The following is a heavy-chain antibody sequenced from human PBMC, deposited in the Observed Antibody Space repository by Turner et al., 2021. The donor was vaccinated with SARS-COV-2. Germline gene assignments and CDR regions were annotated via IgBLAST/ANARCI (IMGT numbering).Heavy chain of an antibody. D-gene: IGHD2-21*02. Sequence: QVQLLQSGAEVKKPGASVKVSCKVSGYTLIELSMHWVRQAPGKGLEWMGGCDPEDAETIYAQKFQGRVTMTEDTSTDTAYMELSSLRSEDTAVYYCATGYAYCGGDCSIDYWGQGTLVTVSS. CDR2: CDPEDAET. CDR1: GYTLIELS. J-gene: IGHJ4*02. V-gene: IGHV1-24*01. CDR3: ATGYAYCGGDCSIDY.